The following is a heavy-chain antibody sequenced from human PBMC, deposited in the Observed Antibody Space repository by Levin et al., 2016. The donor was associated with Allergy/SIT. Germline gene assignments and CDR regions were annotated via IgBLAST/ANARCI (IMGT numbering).Heavy chain of an antibody. J-gene: IGHJ5*02. Sequence: WIRQPPGKGLEWLSVISSGGVTYYADSVKGRFTISRDNSKNTLFLQMNTLRAEDAAVYYCARGSRVSGSGWWVWFDPWGQGSLVTVSS. D-gene: IGHD6-19*01. CDR3: ARGSRVSGSGWWVWFDP. CDR2: ISSGGVT. V-gene: IGHV3-53*01.